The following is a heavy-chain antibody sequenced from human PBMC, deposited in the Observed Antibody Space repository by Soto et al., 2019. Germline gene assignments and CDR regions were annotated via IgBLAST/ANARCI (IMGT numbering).Heavy chain of an antibody. J-gene: IGHJ3*02. Sequence: HGGSRRLSCAARELAGRDYYVSGIGQAQWTGLEWVSDISPSTSYTNSAVSVKGRFTISRDNAKNSVYLKMNSLRAEDTAVYYCSRSHIAASCTSAYDIWGQGTMVTVSS. CDR2: ISPSTSYT. CDR1: ELAGRDYY. D-gene: IGHD6-13*01. V-gene: IGHV3-11*06. CDR3: SRSHIAASCTSAYDI.